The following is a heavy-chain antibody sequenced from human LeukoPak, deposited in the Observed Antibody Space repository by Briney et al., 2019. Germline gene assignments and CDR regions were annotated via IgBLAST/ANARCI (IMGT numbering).Heavy chain of an antibody. CDR2: IKQDGNDK. V-gene: IGHV3-7*01. D-gene: IGHD3-3*01. Sequence: GGSLRLSCAAYGFTFSTYWMTWVRQAPGKGLEWVANIKQDGNDKNYRDSVKGRFTISRDNAKNSLYLQMNSLRAEDTAVYYCARTYYDFWSGYSDYWGQGTLVTVSS. J-gene: IGHJ4*02. CDR1: GFTFSTYW. CDR3: ARTYYDFWSGYSDY.